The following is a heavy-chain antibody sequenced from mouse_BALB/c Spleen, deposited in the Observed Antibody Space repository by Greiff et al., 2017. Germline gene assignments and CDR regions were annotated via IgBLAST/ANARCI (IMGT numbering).Heavy chain of an antibody. V-gene: IGHV5-17*02. Sequence: EVHLVESGGGLVQPGGSRKLSCAASGFTFSSFGMHWVRQAPEKGLEWVAYISSGSSTIYYADTVKGRFTISRDNPKNTLFLQMTSLRSEDTAMYYCARIYGYDEDYWGQGTTLTVSS. D-gene: IGHD2-2*01. CDR3: ARIYGYDEDY. CDR1: GFTFSSFG. CDR2: ISSGSSTI. J-gene: IGHJ2*01.